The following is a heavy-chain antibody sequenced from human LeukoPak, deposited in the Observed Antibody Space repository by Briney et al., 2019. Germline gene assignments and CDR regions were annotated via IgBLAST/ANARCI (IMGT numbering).Heavy chain of an antibody. Sequence: PGGSLRLSCAASGFTFSSYSINWVRQAPGKGLEWVSSISSSSSYIYYADSVKGRFTISRDNAKNSLYLQMNSLRAEDTAVYYCARGKHDYKVDYYGMDVWGQGTTVTVSS. J-gene: IGHJ6*02. CDR3: ARGKHDYKVDYYGMDV. D-gene: IGHD4-11*01. CDR2: ISSSSSYI. CDR1: GFTFSSYS. V-gene: IGHV3-21*01.